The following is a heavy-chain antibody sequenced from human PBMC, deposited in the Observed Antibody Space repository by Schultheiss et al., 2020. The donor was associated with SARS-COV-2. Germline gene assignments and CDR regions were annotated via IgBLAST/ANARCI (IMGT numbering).Heavy chain of an antibody. J-gene: IGHJ4*02. CDR2: ISGSGGST. CDR3: ATDHIVAVPATNY. D-gene: IGHD2-2*01. Sequence: GGSLRLSCAASGFTFSSYAMSWVRQAPGKGLEWVSAISGSGGSTYYADSVKGRCTISRDNSKNTLYLQMNSLRAEDTAVYYCATDHIVAVPATNYWGQGTLVTVSS. V-gene: IGHV3-23*01. CDR1: GFTFSSYA.